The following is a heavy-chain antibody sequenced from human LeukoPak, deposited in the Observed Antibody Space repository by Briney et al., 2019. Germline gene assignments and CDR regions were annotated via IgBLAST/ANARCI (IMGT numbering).Heavy chain of an antibody. V-gene: IGHV3-73*01. Sequence: PGGSLRLSCAASGFSFSASAMHWARQASGKGLEWVGRIRSKANNYATAYAASVKGKFTISRDDSKNTKYLQMNSLKTEDTAVYYCTSPELTTTTNWGQGTLVTVSS. CDR1: GFSFSASA. CDR3: TSPELTTTTN. CDR2: IRSKANNYAT. J-gene: IGHJ4*02. D-gene: IGHD4-11*01.